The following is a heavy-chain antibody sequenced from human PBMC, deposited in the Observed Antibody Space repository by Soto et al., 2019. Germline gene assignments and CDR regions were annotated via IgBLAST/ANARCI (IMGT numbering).Heavy chain of an antibody. CDR3: ARDNQLLDYLLTSHFDH. J-gene: IGHJ4*02. V-gene: IGHV1-3*01. CDR1: GYSFTGYA. D-gene: IGHD2-21*01. CDR2: VNGGNGNS. Sequence: QVQLVQSGPEVKKPGASVRVSCKASGYSFTGYAMQWVRQAPGQGLEWMGWVNGGNGNSKSSPKFHGRVTISGDTAATTAYMELDDLRSEDTAVYYCARDNQLLDYLLTSHFDHWGQGTLVTVSS.